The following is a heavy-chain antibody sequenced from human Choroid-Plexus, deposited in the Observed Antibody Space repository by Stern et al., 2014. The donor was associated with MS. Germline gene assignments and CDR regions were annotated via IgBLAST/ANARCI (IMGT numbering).Heavy chain of an antibody. V-gene: IGHV3-30*18. D-gene: IGHD2/OR15-2a*01. CDR3: AKDRQYLTYFFDH. CDR2: VSYDGSNK. CDR1: GFTFGSCA. J-gene: IGHJ5*02. Sequence: QVQLVQSGGGVVQPGRPLRLSCVASGFTFGSCAMHWGRQAPGNGLEWGAGVSYDGSNKYYADSVKGRFTISRDNSQNTLYMQMSSLRPEDTAVYYCAKDRQYLTYFFDHWGQGSLVTVSS.